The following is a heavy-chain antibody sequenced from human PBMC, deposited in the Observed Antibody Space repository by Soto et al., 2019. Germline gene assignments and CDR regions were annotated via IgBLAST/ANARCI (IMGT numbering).Heavy chain of an antibody. CDR3: ARLWFGVQEWLDP. CDR2: IKQDGSER. D-gene: IGHD3-10*01. Sequence: GSLRLSCAASGSTVSVYWMSWVRQTPGKGLEWVANIKQDGSERYYVDSVKGRFTISRDNAKNSLFLQMNSLRAEDSAVYYCARLWFGVQEWLDPWGQGTQVTVS. J-gene: IGHJ5*02. CDR1: GSTVSVYW. V-gene: IGHV3-7*01.